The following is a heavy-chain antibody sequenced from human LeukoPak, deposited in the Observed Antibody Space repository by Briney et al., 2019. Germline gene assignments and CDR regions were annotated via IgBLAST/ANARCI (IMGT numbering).Heavy chain of an antibody. CDR2: IFYTGST. D-gene: IGHD3-10*01. CDR3: ARGGVLWFGESYFDY. J-gene: IGHJ4*02. V-gene: IGHV4-59*01. CDR1: GGSISSYY. Sequence: SETLSLTCTVSGGSISSYYWNWVRQPPGKGLEWIGYIFYTGSTNYNPSLKSRVTISVDTSKNQFSLKLSSVTAADTAVYYCARGGVLWFGESYFDYWGQGTLVTVSS.